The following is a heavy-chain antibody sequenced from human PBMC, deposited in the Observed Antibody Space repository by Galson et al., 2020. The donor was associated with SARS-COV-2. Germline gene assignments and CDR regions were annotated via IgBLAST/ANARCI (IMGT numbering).Heavy chain of an antibody. CDR1: GFTFTDHS. Sequence: GGSLRLSCTASGFTFTDHSMSWVRQAPGKGLEWVSSISSSGGSTYYADSVKGRFTISRDNSRNTLSLQMNSLRGEDTAVYYCARPRVGATLVPFDFWGQGTLVTVSS. V-gene: IGHV3-23*01. D-gene: IGHD1-26*01. J-gene: IGHJ4*02. CDR3: ARPRVGATLVPFDF. CDR2: ISSSGGST.